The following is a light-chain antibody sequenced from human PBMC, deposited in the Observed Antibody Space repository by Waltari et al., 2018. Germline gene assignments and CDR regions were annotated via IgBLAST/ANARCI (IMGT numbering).Light chain of an antibody. CDR2: YAS. J-gene: IGKJ4*01. CDR3: QQRTNWLT. Sequence: EVVLTQSPATLSLSPGERATLSCRASQSVVRFLAWYQHQPGQAPRPLIYYASTRAAGVPARFSGSGSERDFTLTINTLEPDDFAVYYCQQRTNWLTFGGGTKVEIK. V-gene: IGKV3-11*02. CDR1: QSVVRF.